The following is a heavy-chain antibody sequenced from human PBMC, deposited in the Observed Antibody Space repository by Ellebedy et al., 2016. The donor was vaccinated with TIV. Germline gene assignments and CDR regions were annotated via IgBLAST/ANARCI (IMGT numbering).Heavy chain of an antibody. CDR3: ARDVWGGGWA. J-gene: IGHJ5*02. CDR2: INSDVSSRT. V-gene: IGHV3-74*01. D-gene: IGHD6-19*01. Sequence: GESLKISCAASGFTFSRYWMHWVRQGPGEGLVWVSRINSDVSSRTNYADSVKGRFTISRDNAKNSVYLQLSSLGAEDTAVYYCARDVWGGGWAWGQGTPVTVSS. CDR1: GFTFSRYW.